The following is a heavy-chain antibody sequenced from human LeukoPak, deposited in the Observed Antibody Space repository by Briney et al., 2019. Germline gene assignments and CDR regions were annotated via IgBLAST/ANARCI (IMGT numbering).Heavy chain of an antibody. CDR2: ISCDGSNK. J-gene: IGHJ4*02. D-gene: IGHD6-6*01. Sequence: PGGSLRLSCAASGFTFSSYGMHWVRQAPGKGLEWVAVISCDGSNKYYADSVKGRFTISRDNSKNTLYLQMNSLRAEDTAVYYCAKRSSSSSTSHTPRPFDYWGQGTLVTVSS. CDR1: GFTFSSYG. V-gene: IGHV3-30*18. CDR3: AKRSSSSSTSHTPRPFDY.